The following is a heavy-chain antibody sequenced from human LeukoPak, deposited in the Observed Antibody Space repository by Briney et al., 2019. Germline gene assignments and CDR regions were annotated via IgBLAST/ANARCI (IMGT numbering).Heavy chain of an antibody. Sequence: SETLSLTCTVSGYSISSGYYWGWIRQPPGKGLEWIGSIYHSGSTYYNPSLKSRVTISVDTSKNQFSLKLSSVTAADTAVYYCARGLSKWWLRPVGAFDIWGQGTMVTVSS. V-gene: IGHV4-38-2*02. J-gene: IGHJ3*02. CDR3: ARGLSKWWLRPVGAFDI. D-gene: IGHD2-8*01. CDR1: GYSISSGYY. CDR2: IYHSGST.